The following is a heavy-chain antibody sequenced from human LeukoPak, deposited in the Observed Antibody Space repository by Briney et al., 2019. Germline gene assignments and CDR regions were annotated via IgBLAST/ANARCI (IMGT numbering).Heavy chain of an antibody. J-gene: IGHJ4*02. V-gene: IGHV4-4*02. Sequence: SETLSLTCAVSGGSISSSNWWSWVRQPPGKGLEWIASGDYSGGTYYNLSLESRVAISADMSKNQISLKLSSVTAADTALYYCARERGEEYSSGWYKTNFFDTWGQGTRVTVSS. D-gene: IGHD6-19*01. CDR1: GGSISSSNW. CDR2: GDYSGGT. CDR3: ARERGEEYSSGWYKTNFFDT.